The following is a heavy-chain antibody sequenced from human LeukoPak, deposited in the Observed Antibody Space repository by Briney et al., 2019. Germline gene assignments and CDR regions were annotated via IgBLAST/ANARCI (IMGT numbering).Heavy chain of an antibody. J-gene: IGHJ4*02. CDR3: ARALAAAVFY. CDR2: INPSGGST. V-gene: IGHV1-46*03. Sequence: PGGSLRLSCKGSGYTFTSYCMHWVRQAPGQGLEWMGIINPSGGSTSYAQKFQGRVTMTRDTSTSTVYMELSSLRSENTAVYFCARALAAAVFYWGQGTLVTVSS. CDR1: GYTFTSYC. D-gene: IGHD6-13*01.